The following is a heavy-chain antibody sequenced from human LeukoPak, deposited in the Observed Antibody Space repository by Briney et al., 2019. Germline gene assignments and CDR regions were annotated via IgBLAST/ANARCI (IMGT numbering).Heavy chain of an antibody. CDR3: AITSRVGQWLVD. V-gene: IGHV4-34*01. D-gene: IGHD6-19*01. CDR1: GGSFSFFY. Sequence: SSETVSLTCSVYGGSFSFFYWSWIRQPPGKGLEWCGEINHSGSTNYNPSLKSRVTISVDTSKNQFSLKLSSVTASVTAVYYCAITSRVGQWLVDWGQGTLVTVCS. J-gene: IGHJ4*02. CDR2: INHSGST.